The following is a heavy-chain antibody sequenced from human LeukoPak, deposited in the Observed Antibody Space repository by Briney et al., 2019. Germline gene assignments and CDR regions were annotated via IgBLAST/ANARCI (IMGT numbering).Heavy chain of an antibody. D-gene: IGHD2-2*01. CDR2: IIPIFGTA. V-gene: IGHV1-69*05. CDR1: GGTFSSYA. Sequence: SVKVSCKASGGTFSSYAISWVRQAPGQGLEWMGGIIPIFGTANYAQKSQGRVTITTDESTSTAYMELSSLRSEDTAVYYCARSGEYQLLSFDYWGQGTLVTVSS. J-gene: IGHJ4*02. CDR3: ARSGEYQLLSFDY.